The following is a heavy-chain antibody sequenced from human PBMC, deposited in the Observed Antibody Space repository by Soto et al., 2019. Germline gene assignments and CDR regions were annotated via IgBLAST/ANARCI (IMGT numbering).Heavy chain of an antibody. V-gene: IGHV3-66*01. CDR1: GVTVSSNY. CDR3: ARDFYYHGAGTMGGYFDY. CDR2: IYSGVST. D-gene: IGHD3-10*01. Sequence: EVQLVESGGGLVQPGGSLRLSCAASGVTVSSNYMSWVRQAPGKGLEWVSGIYSGVSTYYADSVKVRFTISRDKSKNTLYLQMNTLRAEDTAVYYCARDFYYHGAGTMGGYFDYWGQGTLVTVSS. J-gene: IGHJ4*02.